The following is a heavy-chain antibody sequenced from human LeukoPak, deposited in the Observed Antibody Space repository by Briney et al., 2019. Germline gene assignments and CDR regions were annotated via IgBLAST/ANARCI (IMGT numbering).Heavy chain of an antibody. CDR2: ISGSSGTT. Sequence: GGSLRLSCAASGFTFSNYAIGWVRQPPGMGLEWVSSISGSSGTTYYADSVKGRFTISRDNSKNTLYVQMNSLRAEDTAVYYCAKDRQSRGSLGFDYWGQGTLVTVSS. V-gene: IGHV3-23*01. J-gene: IGHJ4*02. CDR1: GFTFSNYA. CDR3: AKDRQSRGSLGFDY. D-gene: IGHD3-22*01.